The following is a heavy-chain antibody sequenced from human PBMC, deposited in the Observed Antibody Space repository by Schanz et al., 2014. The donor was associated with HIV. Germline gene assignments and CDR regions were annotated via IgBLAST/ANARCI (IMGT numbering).Heavy chain of an antibody. CDR1: GFNFSNYA. CDR2: FSGSAGST. J-gene: IGHJ6*02. CDR3: ARSPSYGMDV. Sequence: VQLVESGGGVVQPGRSLRLACSASGFNFSNYAMHWVRQTAGKGLAWVSGFSGSAGSTYYADSVKGRFTVSRDNAKNSLSLQMNSLRAEDTAVYYCARSPSYGMDVWGQGTTVTVSS. V-gene: IGHV3-23*04.